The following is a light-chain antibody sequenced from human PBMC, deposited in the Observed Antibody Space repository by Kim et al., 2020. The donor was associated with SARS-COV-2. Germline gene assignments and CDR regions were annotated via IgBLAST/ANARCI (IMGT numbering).Light chain of an antibody. V-gene: IGLV9-49*01. Sequence: CTLRGGYSNYKVDWYQQRPGKGPRFVMRGGTGGIVGSKGDGIPDRFSVLGSGLNRYLTIKNIQEEDESDYHCGADHGSGSNFVYVFGTGTKVTVL. J-gene: IGLJ1*01. CDR1: GGYSNYK. CDR2: GGTGGIVG. CDR3: GADHGSGSNFVYV.